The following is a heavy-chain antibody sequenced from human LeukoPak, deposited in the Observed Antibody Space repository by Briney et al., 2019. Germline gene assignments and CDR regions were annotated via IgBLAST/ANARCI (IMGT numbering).Heavy chain of an antibody. J-gene: IGHJ6*03. CDR2: ISAYNGNT. CDR1: GYTFTSYG. V-gene: IGHV1-18*01. CDR3: ARVPDIVVVPAAIVDYYYMDV. Sequence: ASVNVSCKASGYTFTSYGISWVRQAPGQGLEWMGWISAYNGNTNYAQKLQGRVTMTTDTSTSTAYMELRSLRSDDTAVYYCARVPDIVVVPAAIVDYYYMDVWGKGTTVTVSS. D-gene: IGHD2-2*02.